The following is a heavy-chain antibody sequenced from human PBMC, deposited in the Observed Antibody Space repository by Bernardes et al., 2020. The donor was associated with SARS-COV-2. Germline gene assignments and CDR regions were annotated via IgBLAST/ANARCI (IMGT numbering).Heavy chain of an antibody. D-gene: IGHD2-15*01. CDR1: GFTFGHCG. CDR3: ARDIVSRYLDL. Sequence: GGSLRLSCAASGFTFGHCGMHWVRQAPGKGLEWVAVIWYDGSKKYYADSVKGRFTISRDNSKNTLYFEMNSLRDEDTAVYYCARDIVSRYLDLWGRGTLVTVSS. J-gene: IGHJ2*01. CDR2: IWYDGSKK. V-gene: IGHV3-33*01.